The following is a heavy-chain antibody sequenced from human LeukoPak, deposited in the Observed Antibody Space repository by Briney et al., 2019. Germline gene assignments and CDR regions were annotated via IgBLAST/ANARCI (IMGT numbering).Heavy chain of an antibody. CDR3: AKEALPGIAVAGRVY. J-gene: IGHJ4*02. D-gene: IGHD6-19*01. V-gene: IGHV3-30*04. Sequence: GRSLRLSCAASGFTFSSYAMHWVRQAPGKGLEWVAVISYDGSNKYYADSVKGRFTISRDNSKNTLYLQMNSLRAEDTAVYFCAKEALPGIAVAGRVYRGQGTLVTVSS. CDR2: ISYDGSNK. CDR1: GFTFSSYA.